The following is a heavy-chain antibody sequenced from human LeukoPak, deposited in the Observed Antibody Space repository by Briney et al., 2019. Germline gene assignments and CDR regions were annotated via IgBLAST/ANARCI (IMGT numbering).Heavy chain of an antibody. CDR3: ARQTGSGLFILP. CDR2: IYYTGNT. D-gene: IGHD3/OR15-3a*01. J-gene: IGHJ4*02. V-gene: IGHV4-39*01. CDR1: GGSISSSSYY. Sequence: SETLSLTCTVSGGSISSSSYYWGWIRQPPGKGLEWIGSIYYTGNTYYNASLKSQVSISIDTSKNQFSLKLTSVTAADTSVYYCARQTGSGLFILPGGQGTLVTVSS.